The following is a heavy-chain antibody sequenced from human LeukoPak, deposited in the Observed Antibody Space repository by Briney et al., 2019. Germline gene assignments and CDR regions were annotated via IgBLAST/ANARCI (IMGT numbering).Heavy chain of an antibody. Sequence: GASVKVSCKASGYIFTTYGINWVRQAPGQGLEWMGWISGYNGATNYAQNFQGRVIMTTDTSTSTAYMELRSLRSDETAVYYCARDSLGVSRGWYRENTFDIWGQGTLVTVSS. J-gene: IGHJ3*02. CDR2: ISGYNGAT. CDR1: GYIFTTYG. V-gene: IGHV1-18*01. D-gene: IGHD6-19*01. CDR3: ARDSLGVSRGWYRENTFDI.